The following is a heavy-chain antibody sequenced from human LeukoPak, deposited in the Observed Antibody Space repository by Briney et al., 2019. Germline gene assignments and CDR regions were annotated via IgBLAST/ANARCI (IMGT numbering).Heavy chain of an antibody. J-gene: IGHJ5*02. D-gene: IGHD2-2*02. CDR2: IWYDGSNK. CDR3: ARGFYCSSTSCYTGWFDP. Sequence: PGRSLRLSCAASGFAFSSYGMHWVRQAPGKGLEWVAVIWYDGSNKYYADSVKGRFTISRDNSKNTLYLQMNSLRAEDTAVYYCARGFYCSSTSCYTGWFDPWGQGTLVTVSS. CDR1: GFAFSSYG. V-gene: IGHV3-33*01.